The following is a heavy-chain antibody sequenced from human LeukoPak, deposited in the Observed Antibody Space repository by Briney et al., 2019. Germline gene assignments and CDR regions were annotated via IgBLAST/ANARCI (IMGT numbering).Heavy chain of an antibody. Sequence: GGSLRLSCAASGFTFSSYAMSWVRQAPGKGLEWVSGISAGGGSTYYADSVKGRFTISRDNSKNTLYLQMNSLRAEDTAVYYCARAGPPGTINYYYYYMDVWGKGTTVTVSS. CDR3: ARAGPPGTINYYYYYMDV. CDR2: ISAGGGST. CDR1: GFTFSSYA. V-gene: IGHV3-23*01. J-gene: IGHJ6*03. D-gene: IGHD1-7*01.